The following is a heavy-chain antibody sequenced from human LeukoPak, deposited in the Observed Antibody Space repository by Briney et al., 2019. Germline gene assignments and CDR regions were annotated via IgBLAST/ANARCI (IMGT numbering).Heavy chain of an antibody. V-gene: IGHV3-13*01. CDR3: ARGGDGYGFGLGGSDFDY. CDR1: GFTFSSYD. J-gene: IGHJ4*02. D-gene: IGHD5-24*01. Sequence: PGGSLRLSCAASGFTFSSYDMHWVRQATGKGLEWVSAIGTAGDTYYPGSVKGRFTISRENAKNSLYLQMNSLRAGDTAVYYCARGGDGYGFGLGGSDFDYWGQGTLVTVSS. CDR2: IGTAGDT.